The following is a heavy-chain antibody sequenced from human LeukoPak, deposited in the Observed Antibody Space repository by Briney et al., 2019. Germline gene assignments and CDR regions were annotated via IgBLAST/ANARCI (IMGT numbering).Heavy chain of an antibody. CDR3: ARDGAARPEYDY. J-gene: IGHJ4*02. CDR1: GYTFTGYY. CDR2: INPNSGGT. D-gene: IGHD6-6*01. Sequence: SVEVSCKASGYTFTGYYMHWVRQAPGQGLEWMGWINPNSGGTNYAQKFQGRVTMTRDTSISTAYMELSRLRSDDTAVYYCARDGAARPEYDYWGKGTLVTVSS. V-gene: IGHV1-2*02.